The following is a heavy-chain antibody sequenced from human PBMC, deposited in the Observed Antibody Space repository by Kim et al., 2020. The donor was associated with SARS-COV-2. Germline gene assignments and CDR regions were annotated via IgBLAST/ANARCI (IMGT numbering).Heavy chain of an antibody. V-gene: IGHV4-34*01. Sequence: NYDPSPTSPVTISVDTSTNQFSLKVSSVTAADTAVYYCARGVVPAATFDPWGQGTLVTVSS. J-gene: IGHJ5*02. CDR3: ARGVVPAATFDP. D-gene: IGHD2-2*01.